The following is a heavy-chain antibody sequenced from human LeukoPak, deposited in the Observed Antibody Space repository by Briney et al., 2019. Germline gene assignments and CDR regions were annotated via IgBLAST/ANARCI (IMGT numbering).Heavy chain of an antibody. CDR1: GFIFSSFA. CDR3: AKDGLYYAYGVCYLNY. J-gene: IGHJ4*02. V-gene: IGHV3-23*01. Sequence: GGSLRLSCAASGFIFSSFAMTWVRQAPGKGLEWVSSISANDNRVYFADSVKGRFTISRDNSKNTVCLQMNSLRAEDTAVYYCAKDGLYYAYGVCYLNYWGQGTLVTVSS. D-gene: IGHD2-8*01. CDR2: ISANDNRV.